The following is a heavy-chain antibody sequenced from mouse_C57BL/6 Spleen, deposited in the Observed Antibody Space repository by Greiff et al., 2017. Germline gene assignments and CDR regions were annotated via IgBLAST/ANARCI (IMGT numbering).Heavy chain of an antibody. CDR3: ARWNDYDGVVGY. V-gene: IGHV1-54*01. J-gene: IGHJ2*01. Sequence: VQLQQSGAELVRPGTSVKVSCKASGYAFTNYLLEWVKQRPGQGLEWIGVINPGSGGTNYNEKFKGKATLTADKSSSTAYMQLSSLTSEDSAVYFCARWNDYDGVVGYWGQGTTLTVSS. D-gene: IGHD2-4*01. CDR2: INPGSGGT. CDR1: GYAFTNYL.